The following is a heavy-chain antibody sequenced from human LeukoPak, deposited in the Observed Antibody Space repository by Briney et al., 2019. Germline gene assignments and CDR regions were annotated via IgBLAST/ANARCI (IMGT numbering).Heavy chain of an antibody. V-gene: IGHV1-2*02. J-gene: IGHJ4*02. CDR1: GYTFTDYY. CDR2: INPNCGGT. CDR3: AGSWGGGGNNYDYFDY. D-gene: IGHD5-24*01. Sequence: ASVKVSCKASGYTFTDYYLHWVRQAPGQGLEWMGWINPNCGGTNYAQKFQGRVTMTRDTPISTAYMELSSLRSDDTAVYYCAGSWGGGGNNYDYFDYWGQGTLVTVSS.